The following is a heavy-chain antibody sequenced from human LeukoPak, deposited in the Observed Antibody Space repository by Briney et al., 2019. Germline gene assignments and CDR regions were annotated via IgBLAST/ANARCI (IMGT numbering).Heavy chain of an antibody. J-gene: IGHJ4*02. CDR2: INPSGGST. D-gene: IGHD4-17*01. CDR1: GYTFTSYY. V-gene: IGHV1-46*01. Sequence: ASVKVSCKASGYTFTSYYMHWVRQAPGQGLEWMGIINPSGGSTSYAQKFQGRVTMTRDMSTSTVYMELSSLRAEDTAVYYCATPGWLAFLYGVDDFDYWGQGTLVTVSS. CDR3: ATPGWLAFLYGVDDFDY.